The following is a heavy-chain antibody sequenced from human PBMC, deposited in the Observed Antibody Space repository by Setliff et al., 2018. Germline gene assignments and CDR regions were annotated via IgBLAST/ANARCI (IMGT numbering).Heavy chain of an antibody. J-gene: IGHJ5*02. CDR1: GYTFTTYA. CDR3: ARGRRFGEYWFDP. V-gene: IGHV1-3*03. D-gene: IGHD3-10*01. Sequence: GASVKVSCKASGYTFTTYATHWVRQAPGQRLEWMGWINAGNGHTKHSQEFQGRVTISSDTAASTAYMQLSSLRSEDTAVYYCARGRRFGEYWFDPWGQGTLVTVSS. CDR2: INAGNGHT.